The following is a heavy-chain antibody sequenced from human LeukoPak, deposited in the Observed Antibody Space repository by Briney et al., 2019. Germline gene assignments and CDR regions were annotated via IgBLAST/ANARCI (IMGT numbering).Heavy chain of an antibody. CDR3: ARTNYYGSGSYYPDL. CDR1: GASMRTYY. CDR2: IYHSGST. Sequence: SETLSPTCTVSGASMRTYYWSWLRQPPGKGLEWIGSIYHSGSTDYNPSLKSRGTISVDTSKNQFSLKLSSVTAADTAVYYCARTNYYGSGSYYPDLWGQGTLVSVSS. D-gene: IGHD3-10*01. J-gene: IGHJ5*02. V-gene: IGHV4-59*08.